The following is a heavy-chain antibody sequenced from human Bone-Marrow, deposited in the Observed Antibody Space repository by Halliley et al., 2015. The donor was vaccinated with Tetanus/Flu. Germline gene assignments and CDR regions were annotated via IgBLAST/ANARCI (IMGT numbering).Heavy chain of an antibody. Sequence: PPRQGLECIGNFTARRTTHYNPSLKSRVFISVDKSQNQFSRGLSPVPAADTAVYYCARPYGGRYWGQGILVTVSS. CDR2: FTARRTT. CDR3: ARPYGGRY. J-gene: IGHJ4*02. D-gene: IGHD4-17*01. V-gene: IGHV4-4*08.